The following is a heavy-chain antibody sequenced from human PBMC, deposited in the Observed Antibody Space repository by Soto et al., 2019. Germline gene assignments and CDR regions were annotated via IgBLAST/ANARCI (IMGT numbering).Heavy chain of an antibody. CDR3: ARGGEGYDILTGYSYYYGMDV. CDR2: IYYSGST. V-gene: IGHV4-59*01. D-gene: IGHD3-9*01. CDR1: GGSISSYY. J-gene: IGHJ6*02. Sequence: QVQLQESGPGLVKPSETLSLTCTVSGGSISSYYWSWIRQPPGKGLEWIGYIYYSGSTNYNPSLKSRVTIQVDTSKNQFSLKLSSVTAADTAVYYCARGGEGYDILTGYSYYYGMDVWGQGTTVTVSS.